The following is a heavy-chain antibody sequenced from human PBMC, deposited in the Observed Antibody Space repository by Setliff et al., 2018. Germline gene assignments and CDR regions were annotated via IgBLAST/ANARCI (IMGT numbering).Heavy chain of an antibody. CDR1: GFTLRSYW. V-gene: IGHV3-48*01. CDR2: ISSSGSTI. Sequence: PGGSLRLSCAASGFTLRSYWMSWVRQAPGKGLEWVSYISSSGSTIYYADSVKGRFTISRDNAKNSLYLQMNSLRAEDTAVYYCARDRYCSSASCYATQYNWFDPWGQGTLVTVSS. D-gene: IGHD2-2*01. J-gene: IGHJ5*02. CDR3: ARDRYCSSASCYATQYNWFDP.